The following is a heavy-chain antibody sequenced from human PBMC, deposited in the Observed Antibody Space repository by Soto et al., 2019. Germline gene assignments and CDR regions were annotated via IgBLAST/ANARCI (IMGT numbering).Heavy chain of an antibody. J-gene: IGHJ4*02. Sequence: PVGSLRLSGAASGFSFSVYSMNWVRQAPGKGLEWVSYINGRDGAINYVDSVKGRFTISIDIAKNSLYLQMNSLRDEATAVYFCARDHLWAFDYWGQGVLVTVSS. CDR2: INGRDGAI. CDR3: ARDHLWAFDY. D-gene: IGHD3-3*02. CDR1: GFSFSVYS. V-gene: IGHV3-48*02.